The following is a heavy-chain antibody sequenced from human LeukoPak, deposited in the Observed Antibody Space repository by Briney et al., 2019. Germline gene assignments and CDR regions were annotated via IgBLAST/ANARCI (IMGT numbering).Heavy chain of an antibody. CDR3: VREILYCSGGSCYRGPFDN. CDR2: INHSGST. CDR1: GGSISSGGYY. J-gene: IGHJ4*02. D-gene: IGHD2-15*01. V-gene: IGHV4-30-4*08. Sequence: SQTLSLTCTVSGGSISSGGYYWSWIRQPPGKGLEWIGEINHSGSTNYNPSLKSRVTISVDTSKNQFSLKLNSVTAADTAVYYCVREILYCSGGSCYRGPFDNWGQGTLVTVSA.